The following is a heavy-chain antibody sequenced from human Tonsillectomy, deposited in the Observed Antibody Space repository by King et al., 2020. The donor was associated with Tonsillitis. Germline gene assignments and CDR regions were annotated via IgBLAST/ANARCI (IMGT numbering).Heavy chain of an antibody. Sequence: QVTLKESGPTLVKPTQTLTLTCTFSGFSLTTSGVGVGWIRQPPGKALEWLALIYWDDDKRYNPSLKSRLTITKDTSKNQVVLTMTNMDPVDTATYYCARDQDYFDSDGYLLNAFDIWGQGTMVTVSS. V-gene: IGHV2-5*02. CDR3: ARDQDYFDSDGYLLNAFDI. J-gene: IGHJ3*02. CDR2: IYWDDDK. CDR1: GFSLTTSGVG. D-gene: IGHD3-22*01.